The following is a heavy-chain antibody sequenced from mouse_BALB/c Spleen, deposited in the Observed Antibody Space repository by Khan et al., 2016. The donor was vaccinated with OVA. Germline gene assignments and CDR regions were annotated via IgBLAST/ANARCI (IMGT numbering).Heavy chain of an antibody. V-gene: IGHV1-7*01. J-gene: IGHJ3*01. CDR3: VNHGSSSAWFTY. CDR1: GYTFTSYW. D-gene: IGHD1-1*01. Sequence: VQLQESGAELAKPGASVKMSCKASGYTFTSYWMNWVKQRPGQGLEWIGYINPSTDYTEYNQKFKDKATLTVEKSSSTAYMQLTSLTSEASAVYYCVNHGSSSAWFTYWGQGTLVTVSA. CDR2: INPSTDYT.